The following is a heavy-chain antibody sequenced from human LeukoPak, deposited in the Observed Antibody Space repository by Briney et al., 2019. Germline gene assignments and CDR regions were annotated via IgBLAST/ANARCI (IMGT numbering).Heavy chain of an antibody. CDR1: GYSFTSYW. V-gene: IGHV5-51*01. Sequence: GESLKISCKGSGYSFTSYWIGWVRQMPGKGLEWMGIIYPGDSDTRYSPSFQGQVTISADKSISTAYLQWSSLKASDTAMYYCARRQMYYYDSSGEYYFDYWGQGTLVTVSS. CDR2: IYPGDSDT. J-gene: IGHJ4*02. CDR3: ARRQMYYYDSSGEYYFDY. D-gene: IGHD3-22*01.